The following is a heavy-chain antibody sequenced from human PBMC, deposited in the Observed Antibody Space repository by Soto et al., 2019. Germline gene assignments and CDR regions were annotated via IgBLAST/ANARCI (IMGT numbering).Heavy chain of an antibody. CDR1: GGSISSSSYY. J-gene: IGHJ4*02. Sequence: SETLSLTCTVPGGSISSSSYYWGWIRQPPGKGLEWIGSIYYSGSTYYNPSLKSRVTISVDTSKNQFSLKLSSVTAADTAVYYCARTFSGYSSGWYGYWGQGTLVTVSS. CDR3: ARTFSGYSSGWYGY. V-gene: IGHV4-39*01. CDR2: IYYSGST. D-gene: IGHD6-19*01.